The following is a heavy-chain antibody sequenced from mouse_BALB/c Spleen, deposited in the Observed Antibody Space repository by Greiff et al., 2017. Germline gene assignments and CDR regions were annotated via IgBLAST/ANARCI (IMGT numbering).Heavy chain of an antibody. J-gene: IGHJ3*01. V-gene: IGHV5-12-2*01. CDR2: ISNGGGST. CDR1: GFTFSSYT. Sequence: EVKLVESGGGLVQPGGSLKLSCAASGFTFSSYTMSWVRQTPEKRLEWVAYISNGGGSTYYPDTVKGRFTISRDNAKNTLYLQMSSLKSEDTAMYYCARQLPYYGNLGPWFAYWGQGTLVTVSA. D-gene: IGHD2-10*01. CDR3: ARQLPYYGNLGPWFAY.